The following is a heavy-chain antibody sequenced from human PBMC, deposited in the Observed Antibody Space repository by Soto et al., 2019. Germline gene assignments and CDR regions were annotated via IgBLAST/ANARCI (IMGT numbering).Heavy chain of an antibody. Sequence: GESLKISCQHSGNSFTTHWIGWVRQMPGKGLEWMGRIDPSDSYTKYSPSFQGHVIMSADKSISTAYLHWSSLKASDTAIYYCARSFDSSSTYGMDVWGQGTTVTVSS. CDR2: IDPSDSYT. CDR3: ARSFDSSSTYGMDV. V-gene: IGHV5-10-1*01. J-gene: IGHJ6*02. CDR1: GNSFTTHW. D-gene: IGHD6-13*01.